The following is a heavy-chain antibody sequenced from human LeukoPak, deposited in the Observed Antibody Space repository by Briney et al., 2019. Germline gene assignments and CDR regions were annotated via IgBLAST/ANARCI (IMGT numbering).Heavy chain of an antibody. Sequence: QSGGSLRLSCAASGFTVSSNYMSRVRQAPGKGLEWVSVIYSGGNTYYADSVKGRFTISRDTSKNILNLQMNSLRAEDTAVYYCARTPMFFFYGMDVWGRGTTVTVSS. CDR3: ARTPMFFFYGMDV. V-gene: IGHV3-66*01. CDR1: GFTVSSNY. CDR2: IYSGGNT. J-gene: IGHJ6*02. D-gene: IGHD3-10*02.